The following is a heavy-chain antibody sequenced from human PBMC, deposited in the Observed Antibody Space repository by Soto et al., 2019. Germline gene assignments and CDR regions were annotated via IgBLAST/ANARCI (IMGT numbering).Heavy chain of an antibody. CDR1: GYSFTGYW. V-gene: IGHV5-10-1*01. J-gene: IGHJ3*02. Sequence: GESLKISCKGSGYSFTGYWISWVRQMPGKGLERMGRIDPSDSYTNYSPSFQGHVTISADKSISTAYLQWSSLKASDTAMYYCAGRSDTAMVTTYAALDAFDIWGQGTMVTVSS. CDR3: AGRSDTAMVTTYAALDAFDI. CDR2: IDPSDSYT. D-gene: IGHD5-18*01.